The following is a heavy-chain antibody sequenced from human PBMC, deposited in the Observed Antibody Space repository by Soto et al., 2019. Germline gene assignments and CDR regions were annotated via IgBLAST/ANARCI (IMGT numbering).Heavy chain of an antibody. D-gene: IGHD7-27*01. CDR3: ARDGMGTIVGGMDV. Sequence: HVQLVQSGAEVKNHGSSVKVSCKTSGGTFSNDAISWVRQAPGQGLEWMGGIIPIYGTTHYAQKLQDRLKLTADESTGTAYMELSSLRSDDTGVYYCARDGMGTIVGGMDVWGQGTTVTVSS. J-gene: IGHJ6*02. CDR1: GGTFSNDA. CDR2: IIPIYGTT. V-gene: IGHV1-69*01.